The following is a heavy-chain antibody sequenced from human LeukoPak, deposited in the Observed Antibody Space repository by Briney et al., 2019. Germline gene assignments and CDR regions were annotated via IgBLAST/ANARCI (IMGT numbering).Heavy chain of an antibody. V-gene: IGHV1-2*02. J-gene: IGHJ5*02. CDR3: ARDPSSSWYLFGFWFDP. Sequence: ASVKVSCKASGYTFTGYYMHWVRQAPGQGLEWMGWINPNSGGTNYAQKVQGRVTMTRDTSISTAYMELSRLRSDDTAVYYCARDPSSSWYLFGFWFDPWGQGTLVTVSS. CDR1: GYTFTGYY. D-gene: IGHD6-13*01. CDR2: INPNSGGT.